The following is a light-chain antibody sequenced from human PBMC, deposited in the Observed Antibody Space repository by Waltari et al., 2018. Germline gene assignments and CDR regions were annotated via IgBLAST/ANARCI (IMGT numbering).Light chain of an antibody. V-gene: IGKV3-20*01. J-gene: IGKJ1*01. CDR2: GAS. CDR1: QSVGTS. CDR3: QHYVRLPAT. Sequence: EVVLTQSPGTLSLSPGERATIACRASQSVGTSLAWYQQKPGQAPRLLIYGASRRATGIPDRFSGSGSGTDFSLTISRLEPEDFAVYYCQHYVRLPATFGQGTKVEI.